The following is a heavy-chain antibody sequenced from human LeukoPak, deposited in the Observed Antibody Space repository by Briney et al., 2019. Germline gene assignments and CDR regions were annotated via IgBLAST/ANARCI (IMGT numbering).Heavy chain of an antibody. J-gene: IGHJ6*03. CDR3: AREDMSGYDLNYYYMDV. CDR1: GYTFTSYG. D-gene: IGHD5-12*01. V-gene: IGHV1-18*01. Sequence: ASVEVSCKASGYTFTSYGISWVRQAPGQGLEWMGWISAYNGNTNYAQKLQGRVTMTTDTSTSTAYMELRSLRSDDTAVYYCAREDMSGYDLNYYYMDVWGKGTTVTVSS. CDR2: ISAYNGNT.